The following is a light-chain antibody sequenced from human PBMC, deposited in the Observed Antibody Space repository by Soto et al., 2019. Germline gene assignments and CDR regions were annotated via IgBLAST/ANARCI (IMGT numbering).Light chain of an antibody. V-gene: IGKV3-20*01. CDR1: QSVSSSY. CDR3: QHHRT. CDR2: GAS. Sequence: EIVLTQSPGTLSLSPGERATLSCRASQSVSSSYLAWYQQKPGQALRLLIYGASSRATGIPDRFSGSGSGTDFTLTISRLEPEDYAVYYCQHHRTFGQGTKVEIK. J-gene: IGKJ1*01.